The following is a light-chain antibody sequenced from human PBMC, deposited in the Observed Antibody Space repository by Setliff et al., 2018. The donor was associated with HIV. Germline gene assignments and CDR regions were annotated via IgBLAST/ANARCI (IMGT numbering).Light chain of an antibody. J-gene: IGLJ2*01. CDR2: QDT. CDR3: QAWDSRTVV. CDR1: KLGDRY. Sequence: SYELTQPPSVSVSPGQTASVTCSGHKLGDRYVSWYQQKPGQSPVLVMYQDTKRPSGIPERFSGSNSGDRATLTISGTQPVDGADYYCQAWDSRTVVLGGGTKVTVL. V-gene: IGLV3-1*01.